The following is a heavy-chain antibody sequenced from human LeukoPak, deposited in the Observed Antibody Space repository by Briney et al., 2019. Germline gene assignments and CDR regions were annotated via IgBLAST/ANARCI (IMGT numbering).Heavy chain of an antibody. CDR1: GFIFRSYA. Sequence: GGSLRLSCVSSGFIFRSYAVTWVRQAPGKGLDWVSSITANGDSTYYAGSVKGRFTISRDNSKNTLYLQMSSLRAEDTAVYYCATFGVIVRNNYLDYWGQGALVAVSS. CDR2: ITANGDST. J-gene: IGHJ4*02. D-gene: IGHD3-3*01. V-gene: IGHV3-23*01. CDR3: ATFGVIVRNNYLDY.